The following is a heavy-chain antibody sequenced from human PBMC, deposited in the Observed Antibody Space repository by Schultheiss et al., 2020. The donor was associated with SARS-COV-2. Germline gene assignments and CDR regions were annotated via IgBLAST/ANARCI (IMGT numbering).Heavy chain of an antibody. CDR2: IWYDGSNK. D-gene: IGHD3-16*01. CDR3: AKVGENYGYGMDV. CDR1: GFTFREYG. J-gene: IGHJ6*02. V-gene: IGHV3-33*06. Sequence: GESLKISCAAFGFTFREYGMHWVHQAPGKGLEWVAVIWYDGSNKFHADSVKGRFTISRDNSQNTLYLQMNSLRAEDTAVYYCAKVGENYGYGMDVWGQGTTVTVSS.